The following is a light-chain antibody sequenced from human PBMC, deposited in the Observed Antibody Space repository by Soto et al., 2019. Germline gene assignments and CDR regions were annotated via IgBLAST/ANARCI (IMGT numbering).Light chain of an antibody. V-gene: IGKV1-9*01. CDR2: AAS. J-gene: IGKJ1*01. Sequence: IQLTQSPSSLSASVGDRVTITCRASQGISSYLAWYQQKPGEAPKLLIYAASTLQSEVPSRFSGSGSGTDFTLTISSLQPDDFATYYCQQFNTSPWTFGQGTKVEIK. CDR3: QQFNTSPWT. CDR1: QGISSY.